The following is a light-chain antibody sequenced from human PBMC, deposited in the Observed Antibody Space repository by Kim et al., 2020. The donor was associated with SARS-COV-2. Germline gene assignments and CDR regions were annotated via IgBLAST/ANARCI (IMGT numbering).Light chain of an antibody. Sequence: QSALTQPASVSGSPGQSITISCTGTSSDVGGYNYVSWYQQHPGKGPKLMIYDVNKRPSGVSNRFSGSESGNTASLTISGLQAEDEADYYCSSYTSSSTVVFGGGTQLTVL. CDR2: DVN. CDR1: SSDVGGYNY. J-gene: IGLJ2*01. V-gene: IGLV2-14*01. CDR3: SSYTSSSTVV.